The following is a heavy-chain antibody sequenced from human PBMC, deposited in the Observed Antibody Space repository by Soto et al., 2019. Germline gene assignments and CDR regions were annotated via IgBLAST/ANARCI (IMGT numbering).Heavy chain of an antibody. CDR2: INSDGTTI. CDR1: GFTFSNYW. J-gene: IGHJ4*02. Sequence: EVQLVESGGGLVQPGGSLRLSCAASGFTFSNYWVHWVRQVPGKGLMWVSRINSDGTTINYADSVEGRFTISRDNPKSTLFLQMNSLRVEDTAVYYCARAGWYRFDYWGQGTLVTVSS. CDR3: ARAGWYRFDY. D-gene: IGHD6-19*01. V-gene: IGHV3-74*01.